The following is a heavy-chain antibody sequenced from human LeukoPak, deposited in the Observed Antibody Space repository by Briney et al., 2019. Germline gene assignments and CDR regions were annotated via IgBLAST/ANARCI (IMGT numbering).Heavy chain of an antibody. Sequence: ASVKVSCKASGYTFSGYYMHWVRQAPGQGLEWMGWINPNSGGTYYAQKFQGRATMTRDTSISTACMELSRLRSDDTAVYYCARDGPDYGDYINFDYWGQGTLVTVSS. V-gene: IGHV1-2*02. D-gene: IGHD4-17*01. CDR3: ARDGPDYGDYINFDY. J-gene: IGHJ4*02. CDR1: GYTFSGYY. CDR2: INPNSGGT.